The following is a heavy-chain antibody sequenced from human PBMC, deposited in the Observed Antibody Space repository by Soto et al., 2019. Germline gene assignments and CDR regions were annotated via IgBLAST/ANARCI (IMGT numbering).Heavy chain of an antibody. Sequence: QVQLVQSGAEVKKPGASVKVSCKASGYTFSNYGISWVRQGPGHGLEWMGWISGYNGNTHYEEKVQDRIKMTTDTSTSTTYLALRSLRSDDTAVYFCARDPGFGFGYSYAFAMDVWGQGTTVTVSS. CDR3: ARDPGFGFGYSYAFAMDV. CDR1: GYTFSNYG. CDR2: ISGYNGNT. D-gene: IGHD5-18*01. J-gene: IGHJ6*02. V-gene: IGHV1-18*01.